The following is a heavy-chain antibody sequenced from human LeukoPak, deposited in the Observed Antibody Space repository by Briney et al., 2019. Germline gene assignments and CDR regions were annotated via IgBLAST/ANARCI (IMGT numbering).Heavy chain of an antibody. D-gene: IGHD4-23*01. V-gene: IGHV3-30*02. Sequence: GGSLRLSCAASGFTFSSYGMHWVRQAPGKGLEWVAFIRYDGSNKYYADSVKGRFTISRDNSKNTLYLQMNSLRVEDTAVYYCAKKGYGGNSDLDYYVDVWGKGTTVTISS. CDR2: IRYDGSNK. J-gene: IGHJ6*03. CDR3: AKKGYGGNSDLDYYVDV. CDR1: GFTFSSYG.